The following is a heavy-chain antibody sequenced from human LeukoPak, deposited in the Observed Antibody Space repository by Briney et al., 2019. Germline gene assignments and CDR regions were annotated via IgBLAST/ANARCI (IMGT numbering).Heavy chain of an antibody. D-gene: IGHD3-22*01. CDR2: ISDSGGST. V-gene: IGHV3-23*01. CDR3: AKRGVVIRVILVGFHKEAYYFDS. Sequence: GGSLRLSCAVFGITLSNYGMSWVRQAPGKGLEWVAGISDSGGSTNYADSVKGRFTISRDNPKNTLYLQMNSLRAEDTAVYFCAKRGVVIRVILVGFHKEAYYFDSWGQGALVTVSS. CDR1: GITLSNYG. J-gene: IGHJ4*02.